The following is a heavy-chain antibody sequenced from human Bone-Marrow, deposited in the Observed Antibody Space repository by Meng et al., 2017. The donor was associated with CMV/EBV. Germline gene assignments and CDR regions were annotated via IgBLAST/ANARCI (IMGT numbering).Heavy chain of an antibody. V-gene: IGHV1-18*01. Sequence: ASVKVSCKASGYTFTSYGISWVRQAPGQGLEWMGWISAYNGNTNYAQKLQGRVTMTTDTSTSTAYMELRSLSSVTAADTAVYYCARALDDYGGNFPLSDYWGQGTLVTVSS. D-gene: IGHD4-23*01. J-gene: IGHJ4*02. CDR1: GYTFTSYG. CDR2: ISAYNGNT. CDR3: ARALDDYGGNFPLSDY.